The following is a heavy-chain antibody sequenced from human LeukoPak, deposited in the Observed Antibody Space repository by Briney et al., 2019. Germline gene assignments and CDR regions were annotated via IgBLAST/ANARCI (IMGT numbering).Heavy chain of an antibody. V-gene: IGHV3-30*02. Sequence: PGGSLRLSCAASGVTFISYGMHWVRQAPGKGLEWVALIRFDGSDKYYVDSVKGRFTISRDNSKNTLYLQMNSLRPEDTAVYYCAKGNTMIEKWGQGTLVTVSS. J-gene: IGHJ4*02. CDR1: GVTFISYG. D-gene: IGHD3-22*01. CDR2: IRFDGSDK. CDR3: AKGNTMIEK.